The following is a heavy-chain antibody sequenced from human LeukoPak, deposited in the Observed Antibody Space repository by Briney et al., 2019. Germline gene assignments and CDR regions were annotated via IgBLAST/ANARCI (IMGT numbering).Heavy chain of an antibody. CDR2: ISSSSSYI. Sequence: GGSLRPSCAASGFTFSSYSMNWVRQAPGKGLEWVSSISSSSSYIYYADSVKGRFTISRDNAKNSLYLQMNSLRAEDTAVYYCARVVPMIVIDYWGQGTLVTVSS. CDR1: GFTFSSYS. CDR3: ARVVPMIVIDY. D-gene: IGHD3-22*01. J-gene: IGHJ4*02. V-gene: IGHV3-21*01.